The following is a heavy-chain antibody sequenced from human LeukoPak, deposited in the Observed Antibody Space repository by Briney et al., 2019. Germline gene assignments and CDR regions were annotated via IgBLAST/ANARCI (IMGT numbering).Heavy chain of an antibody. CDR1: GYSFTSYW. V-gene: IGHV5-10-1*01. Sequence: GESLKISCKGSGYSFTSYWITWVRQMPGKGQEWMGRIDPSDSYTNYSPSFQGHVTISADKSISTAYLQWSSLKASDTAMYYCATVTTIYYCYGMDVWGQGTTVTVSS. CDR2: IDPSDSYT. CDR3: ATVTTIYYCYGMDV. J-gene: IGHJ6*02. D-gene: IGHD4-17*01.